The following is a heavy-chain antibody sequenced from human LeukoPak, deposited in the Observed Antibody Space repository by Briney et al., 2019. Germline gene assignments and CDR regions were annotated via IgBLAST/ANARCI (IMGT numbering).Heavy chain of an antibody. CDR1: GFTFSDYY. D-gene: IGHD3-22*01. CDR2: ISSSGSTI. Sequence: PGGSLRLSCAASGFTFSDYYMSWIRQAPGKGLEWVSYISSSGSTIYCADSVKGRFTISRDNAKNSLYLQMNSLRAEDTAVYYCARVAYHYDSSGYYYFDYWGQGTLVTVSS. V-gene: IGHV3-11*04. J-gene: IGHJ4*02. CDR3: ARVAYHYDSSGYYYFDY.